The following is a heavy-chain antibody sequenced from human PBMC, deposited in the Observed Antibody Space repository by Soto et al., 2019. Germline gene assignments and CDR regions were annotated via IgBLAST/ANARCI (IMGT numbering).Heavy chain of an antibody. CDR3: AKYYYGSGSYSYYYYGMDV. D-gene: IGHD3-10*01. V-gene: IGHV3-20*04. CDR2: INWNGGST. J-gene: IGHJ6*02. CDR1: GFTFDDYG. Sequence: EVQLVESGGGVVRPGGSLRLSCAASGFTFDDYGMSWVRQAPGKGLEWVSGINWNGGSTGYADSVKGRFSISRDNAKNSLYLQMNSLRAEDTGLYYCAKYYYGSGSYSYYYYGMDVWGQGTTVTVSS.